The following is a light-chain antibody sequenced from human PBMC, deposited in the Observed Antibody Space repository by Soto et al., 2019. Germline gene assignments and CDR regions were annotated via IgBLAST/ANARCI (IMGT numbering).Light chain of an antibody. J-gene: IGKJ1*01. CDR1: QGISSY. V-gene: IGKV1-8*01. CDR3: QQYYSYPSGT. Sequence: AIRMTQSPSSFSASTGDRVTITCRASQGISSYLAWYQQKPGKAPKLLIYAASTLQSGVPSRFSGSGSGTDFTLTISCLQSEDFATYYWQQYYSYPSGTCGQGPKVEIK. CDR2: AAS.